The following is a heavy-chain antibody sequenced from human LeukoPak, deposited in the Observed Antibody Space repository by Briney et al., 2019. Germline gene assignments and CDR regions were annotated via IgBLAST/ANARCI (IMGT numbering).Heavy chain of an antibody. CDR2: IYTSGST. CDR3: ARVEYYYGSGSFSAFDY. V-gene: IGHV4-4*07. J-gene: IGHJ4*02. Sequence: SETLSLTCTVSGGSISSYYWSWIRQPAGKGLEWIGRIYTSGSTNYNPSLKSRVTMSVDTSKNQFSLKLSSVTAADTAVYYCARVEYYYGSGSFSAFDYWGQGTLVTVSS. CDR1: GGSISSYY. D-gene: IGHD3-10*01.